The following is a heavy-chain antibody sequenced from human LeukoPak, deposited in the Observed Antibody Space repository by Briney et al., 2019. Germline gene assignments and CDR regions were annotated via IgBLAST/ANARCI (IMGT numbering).Heavy chain of an antibody. CDR1: GGSISSGGQY. D-gene: IGHD3-22*01. V-gene: IGHV4-31*03. CDR2: IYYSGST. Sequence: SETLSLTCTVSGGSISSGGQYWSWIRQHPGKGLEWIGYIYYSGSTYYNPSLKSRVTISVDTSKNQFSLKLSSVTAADTAVYYCARDLVAYARYYDSSGYYWGQGTLVTVSS. CDR3: ARDLVAYARYYDSSGYY. J-gene: IGHJ4*02.